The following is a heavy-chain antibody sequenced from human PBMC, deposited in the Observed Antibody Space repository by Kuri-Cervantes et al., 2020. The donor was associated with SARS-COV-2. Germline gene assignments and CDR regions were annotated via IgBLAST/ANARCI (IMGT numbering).Heavy chain of an antibody. CDR2: IWYDGSNK. CDR3: AREVGWFDP. D-gene: IGHD3-16*01. V-gene: IGHV3-33*08. J-gene: IGHJ5*02. CDR1: GFTFSSYA. Sequence: GGSLRLSCAASGFTFSSYAMHWVRQAPGKGLEWVAVIWYDGSNKYYADSVKGRFTISRDNSKNTPYLQMNSLRAEDTAVYYCAREVGWFDPWGQGTLVTVSS.